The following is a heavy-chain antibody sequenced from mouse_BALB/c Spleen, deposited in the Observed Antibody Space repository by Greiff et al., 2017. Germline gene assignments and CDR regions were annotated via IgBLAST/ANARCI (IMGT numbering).Heavy chain of an antibody. D-gene: IGHD1-1*01. Sequence: EVKLQESGPELVKPGASVKISCKTSGYTFTEYTMHWVKQSHGKSLEWIGVINPNKGGTSSNQKFQGKATLTVDKSSSTAYMELRSLTSEDSAVYYCARSRYYFSSSQPFAYWGQGTLVTVSA. V-gene: IGHV1-18*01. CDR2: INPNKGGT. CDR1: GYTFTEYT. CDR3: ARSRYYFSSSQPFAY. J-gene: IGHJ3*01.